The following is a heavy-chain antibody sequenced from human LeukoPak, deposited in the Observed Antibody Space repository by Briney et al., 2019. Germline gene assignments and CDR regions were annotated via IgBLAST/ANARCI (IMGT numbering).Heavy chain of an antibody. J-gene: IGHJ6*03. D-gene: IGHD5-12*01. CDR2: ISYDGSNK. Sequence: GGSLRLSCAASGFAFSNYAMHWVRQAPGKGLEWVAVISYDGSNKFYADSVKGRFTISRDNSKNTLHLQMNSLRAEDTAVYYCARSLATSYYYMDVWGKGTTVTVSS. CDR1: GFAFSNYA. V-gene: IGHV3-30*04. CDR3: ARSLATSYYYMDV.